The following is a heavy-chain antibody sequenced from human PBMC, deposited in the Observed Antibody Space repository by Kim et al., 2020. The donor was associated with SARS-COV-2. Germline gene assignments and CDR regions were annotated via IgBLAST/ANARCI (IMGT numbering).Heavy chain of an antibody. J-gene: IGHJ4*02. V-gene: IGHV1-24*01. Sequence: IYAQKFQGRVTMTEDTSTDTVYMELSSLRSEDTAVYYCATDLSSRGRLGYWGQGTLVTVSS. CDR3: ATDLSSRGRLGY. D-gene: IGHD6-19*01.